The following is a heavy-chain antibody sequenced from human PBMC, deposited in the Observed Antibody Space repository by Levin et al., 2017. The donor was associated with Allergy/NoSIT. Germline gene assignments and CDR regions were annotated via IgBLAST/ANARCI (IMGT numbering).Heavy chain of an antibody. D-gene: IGHD5-18*01. Sequence: PGGSLRLSCKGSGYSFTSYWISWVRQMPGKGLEWMGRIDPSDSYTNYSPSFQGHVTISADKSISTAYLQWSSLKASDTAMYYCARQATAMVHIYYYYYMDVWGKGTTVTVSS. J-gene: IGHJ6*03. CDR1: GYSFTSYW. V-gene: IGHV5-10-1*01. CDR3: ARQATAMVHIYYYYYMDV. CDR2: IDPSDSYT.